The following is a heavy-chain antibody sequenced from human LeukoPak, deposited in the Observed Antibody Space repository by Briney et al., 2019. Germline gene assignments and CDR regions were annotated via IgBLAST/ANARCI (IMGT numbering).Heavy chain of an antibody. CDR2: INPNSGGT. V-gene: IGHV1-2*02. CDR1: GYTFTGYY. D-gene: IGHD6-6*01. CDR3: ARTSIARTRVFDY. J-gene: IGHJ4*02. Sequence: ASVKVSCKASGYTFTGYYMHWVRQAPGQGLEWMGWINPNSGGTNYAQKFQGRVTMTRDMSISTAYMELSRLRSDDTAVYYCARTSIARTRVFDYWGQGTLVTVSS.